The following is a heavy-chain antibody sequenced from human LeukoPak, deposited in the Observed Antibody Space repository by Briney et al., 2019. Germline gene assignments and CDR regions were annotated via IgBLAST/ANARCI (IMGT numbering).Heavy chain of an antibody. D-gene: IGHD2-8*01. J-gene: IGHJ4*02. V-gene: IGHV4-39*01. CDR1: GGSISSISYD. CDR3: ARQGRMFDY. Sequence: SETLSLTCTVSGGSISSISYDWGWIRQPPGKGLEWIGSIHYSGRAHYNSSLKSRVTISVDTSKNQFSLKLSSVTAADTAVYYWARQGRMFDYWGQGTLVTVSS. CDR2: IHYSGRA.